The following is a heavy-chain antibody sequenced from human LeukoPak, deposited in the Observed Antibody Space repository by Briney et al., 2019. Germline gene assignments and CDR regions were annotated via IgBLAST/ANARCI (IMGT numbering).Heavy chain of an antibody. CDR2: IYPGDSDT. Sequence: GESLKISCKGSGYSFTSYWTGWVREMPGKGLEWMGIIYPGDSDTRYSPSFQGQVTISADKSIITAYLQWSSLKASDTAMYYCARHAYDSSGYYSEFWGQGTLATVSS. J-gene: IGHJ4*02. CDR1: GYSFTSYW. CDR3: ARHAYDSSGYYSEF. V-gene: IGHV5-51*01. D-gene: IGHD3-22*01.